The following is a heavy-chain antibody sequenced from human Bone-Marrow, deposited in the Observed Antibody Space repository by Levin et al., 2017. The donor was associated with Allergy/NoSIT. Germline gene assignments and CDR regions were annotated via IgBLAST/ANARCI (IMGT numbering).Heavy chain of an antibody. J-gene: IGHJ4*02. V-gene: IGHV3-48*02. CDR2: ISSSSTI. CDR1: GFTFSSYS. D-gene: IGHD2-21*02. Sequence: PGGSLRLSCAASGFTFSSYSINWVRQAPGKGLEWVSYISSSSTIYYADSVKGRFTISRDNAKNSLYLQMNSLRDEDTAVYYCARPGTADPLGYWGQGTLVTVSS. CDR3: ARPGTADPLGY.